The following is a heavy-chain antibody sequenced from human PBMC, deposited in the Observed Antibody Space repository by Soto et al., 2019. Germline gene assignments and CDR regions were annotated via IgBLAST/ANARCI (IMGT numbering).Heavy chain of an antibody. CDR2: ISYDANDK. D-gene: IGHD3-10*01. J-gene: IGHJ4*02. CDR1: GFTFSNYG. V-gene: IGHV3-30*03. CDR3: ASGEGRNGHATRFDY. Sequence: QMQLVESGGGVVQPGRSLRLSCAASGFTFSNYGIHWVRQAPGKGLEWVADISYDANDKYYADSVKDRFTISRDNSKNTVYLQMNGLRAEDTAVHYCASGEGRNGHATRFDYWGQGTLVTVSS.